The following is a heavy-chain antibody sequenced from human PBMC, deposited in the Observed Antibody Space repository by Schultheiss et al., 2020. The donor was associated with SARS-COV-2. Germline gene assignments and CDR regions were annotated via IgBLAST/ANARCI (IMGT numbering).Heavy chain of an antibody. CDR2: INPSGGST. CDR3: AREGYYDSSGLDWYFDL. Sequence: ASVKVSCKASGGTFSSYAISWVRQAPGQGLEWMGIINPSGGSTSYAQKFQGRVTMTRDTSTSTVYMELSSLRSEDTAVYYCAREGYYDSSGLDWYFDLWGRGTLVTVSS. D-gene: IGHD3-22*01. CDR1: GGTFSSYA. J-gene: IGHJ2*01. V-gene: IGHV1-46*01.